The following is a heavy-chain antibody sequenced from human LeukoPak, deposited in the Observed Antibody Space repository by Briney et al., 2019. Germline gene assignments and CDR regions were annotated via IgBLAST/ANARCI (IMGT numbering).Heavy chain of an antibody. V-gene: IGHV1-2*02. J-gene: IGHJ4*02. CDR2: INTNSGGT. CDR3: ARAATFNWNFDY. Sequence: ASVKVSCKASGYTFTGYYMHWVRQAPGQGLEWVGWINTNSGGTYYAQNFQGRVTMTRATSITTAYMELSSLRSDDTAVYYCARAATFNWNFDYWGQGTLVTVSS. D-gene: IGHD1-20*01. CDR1: GYTFTGYY.